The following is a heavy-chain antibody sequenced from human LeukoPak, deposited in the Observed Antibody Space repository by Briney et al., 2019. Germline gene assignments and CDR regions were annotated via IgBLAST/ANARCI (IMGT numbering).Heavy chain of an antibody. CDR1: GFRFSSYW. Sequence: GGSLRLSCAASGFRFSSYWMSWVRQAPGKGLEWVAVIWYGGSNKYYADSVKGRFTISRDNSKNTLYLQMNSLRAEDTAVYYCAKSYSNYDYYYYYMDVWGKGTTVTVSS. CDR3: AKSYSNYDYYYYYMDV. V-gene: IGHV3-30*02. J-gene: IGHJ6*03. CDR2: IWYGGSNK. D-gene: IGHD4-11*01.